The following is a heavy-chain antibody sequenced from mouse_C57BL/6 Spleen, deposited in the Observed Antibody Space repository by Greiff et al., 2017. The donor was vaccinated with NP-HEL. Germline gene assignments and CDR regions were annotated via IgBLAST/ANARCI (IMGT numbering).Heavy chain of an antibody. CDR3: ASGYQVMDY. CDR1: GYTFTSYW. J-gene: IGHJ4*01. V-gene: IGHV1-50*01. Sequence: QVQLQQSGAELVKPGASVKLSCKASGYTFTSYWMQWVKQRPGQGLEWIGEIDPSDSYTNYNQKFKGKATLTVDTSSSTAYMQLSSLTSEDSAVYYCASGYQVMDYWDQGTSVTVSS. D-gene: IGHD3-2*02. CDR2: IDPSDSYT.